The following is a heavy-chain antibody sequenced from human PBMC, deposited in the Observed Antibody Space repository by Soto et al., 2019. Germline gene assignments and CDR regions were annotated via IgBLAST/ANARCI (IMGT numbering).Heavy chain of an antibody. Sequence: QVQLVESGGGVVQPGRSLRLSCAASGFTFSSYGMHWVRQAPGKGLEWVAVIWYDGSNKYYADSVKGRFTISRDNSKNTLYLQMNSLRAEDTAVYYCAREARYYDSSGFGPFDPWGQGTLVTVSS. CDR3: AREARYYDSSGFGPFDP. D-gene: IGHD3-22*01. CDR1: GFTFSSYG. CDR2: IWYDGSNK. V-gene: IGHV3-33*01. J-gene: IGHJ5*02.